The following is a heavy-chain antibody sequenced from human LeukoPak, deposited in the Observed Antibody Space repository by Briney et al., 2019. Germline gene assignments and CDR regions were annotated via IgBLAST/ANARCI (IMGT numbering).Heavy chain of an antibody. J-gene: IGHJ2*01. CDR1: GGSISSSSYY. CDR2: IYYTRST. D-gene: IGHD3-22*01. V-gene: IGHV4-39*01. CDR3: ARGVTMIVVVIHDWYFDL. Sequence: PSETLSLTCTVSGGSISSSSYYWGWIRQPPGKGLEWIGSIYYTRSTYYNPSLESRVTISVDTSKNQFSPKLTSVTAADTAVYYCARGVTMIVVVIHDWYFDLWGRGTLVTVSS.